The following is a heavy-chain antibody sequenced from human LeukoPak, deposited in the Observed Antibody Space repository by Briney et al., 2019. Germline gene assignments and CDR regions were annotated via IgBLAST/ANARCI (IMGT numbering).Heavy chain of an antibody. J-gene: IGHJ4*02. CDR1: GGSISSYY. V-gene: IGHV4-59*01. CDR2: IYYSGST. CDR3: ARDDYGDFHFDY. Sequence: SETPSLTCTVSGGSISSYYWSWMRQLPGKGLEWIGYIYYSGSTNYNPSLKSRVTISVDPSKNQFSLKLSSVTAADTAVYYCARDDYGDFHFDYWGQGTLVTVSS. D-gene: IGHD4-17*01.